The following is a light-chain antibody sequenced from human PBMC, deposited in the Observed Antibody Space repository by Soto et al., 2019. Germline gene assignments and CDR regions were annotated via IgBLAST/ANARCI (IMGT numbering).Light chain of an antibody. V-gene: IGKV1-39*01. CDR2: AAS. CDR1: QSISTY. CDR3: QQTYDTPFT. Sequence: DIPMTQSPSSLSASAGDRVTITCRASQSISTYLSWYQQKPGQAPKVLIYAASRLERGVPSRFSGSGSVTDFAITVSSLQPEDFAIYYCQQTYDTPFTFGPGTKVELK. J-gene: IGKJ3*01.